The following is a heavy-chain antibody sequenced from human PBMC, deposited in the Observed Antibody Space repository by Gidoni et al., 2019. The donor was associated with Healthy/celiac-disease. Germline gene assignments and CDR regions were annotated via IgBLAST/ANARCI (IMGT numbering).Heavy chain of an antibody. Sequence: QVQLQESGPGLVKPSQTLSLTCTVSGGSISSGDYYWSWIRQPPGKGLEWIGYIYYSGSTYYNPSLKSRVTISVDTSKNQFSLKLSSVTAADTAVYYCARTIATFGGVLRLFDYWGQGTLVTVSS. CDR3: ARTIATFGGVLRLFDY. V-gene: IGHV4-30-4*01. J-gene: IGHJ4*02. D-gene: IGHD3-16*01. CDR2: IYYSGST. CDR1: GGSISSGDYY.